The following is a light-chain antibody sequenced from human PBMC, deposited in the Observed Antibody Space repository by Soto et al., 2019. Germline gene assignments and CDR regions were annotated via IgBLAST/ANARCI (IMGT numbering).Light chain of an antibody. CDR3: QQYSSSPYN. CDR1: QTISSTY. Sequence: EVVLTQSPGTLSLSPGERATLSCRASQTISSTYLAWYQHKPGQAPRLLIYGASSRATGIPDRFSGSGSLTDFTLTISRLEPEDFAVYYCQQYSSSPYNFGQGTKLEIK. J-gene: IGKJ2*01. CDR2: GAS. V-gene: IGKV3-20*01.